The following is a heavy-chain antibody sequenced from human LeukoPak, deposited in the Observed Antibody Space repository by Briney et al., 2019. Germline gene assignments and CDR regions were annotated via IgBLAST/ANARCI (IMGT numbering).Heavy chain of an antibody. CDR1: GGPISSYY. CDR3: AREGIVATIGGLYYYYYMDV. D-gene: IGHD5-12*01. CDR2: IYYSGST. V-gene: IGHV4-59*01. Sequence: SETLSLTCTVSGGPISSYYWSWIRQPPGKGLEWIGYIYYSGSTNYNPSLKSRVTISVDTSKNQFSLKLSSVTAADTAVYYCAREGIVATIGGLYYYYYMDVWGKGTAVTVSS. J-gene: IGHJ6*03.